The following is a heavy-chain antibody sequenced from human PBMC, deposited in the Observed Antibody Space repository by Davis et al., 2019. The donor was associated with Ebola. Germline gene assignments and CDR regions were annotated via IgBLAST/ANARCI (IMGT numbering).Heavy chain of an antibody. D-gene: IGHD3-3*01. CDR1: GFNFSTYG. J-gene: IGHJ4*02. V-gene: IGHV3-30*19. CDR3: VRAVFHEVLDY. Sequence: PGGSLRLSCAASGFNFSTYGMHWVRQAPGKGLEWVAVVSHSERERFYADSVKGRFTISRDNSENTLYLQMSSLTVDDTAVYYCVRAVFHEVLDYWGQGTPVTVSS. CDR2: VSHSERER.